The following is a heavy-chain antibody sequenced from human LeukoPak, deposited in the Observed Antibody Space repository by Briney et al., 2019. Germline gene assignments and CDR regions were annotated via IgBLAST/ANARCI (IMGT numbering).Heavy chain of an antibody. D-gene: IGHD3-22*01. CDR2: IKEDGSKK. V-gene: IGHV3-7*03. J-gene: IGHJ4*02. CDR1: GFTFSSYS. CDR3: ATPLDYYDSSGYHQGGD. Sequence: GGSLRLSCAASGFTFSSYSMNWVRQAPGKGLEWVANIKEDGSKKNYVDSVKGRFTIFRDNAKNSLYLQMNSLRAEDTAVYYCATPLDYYDSSGYHQGGDWGQGTLVTVSS.